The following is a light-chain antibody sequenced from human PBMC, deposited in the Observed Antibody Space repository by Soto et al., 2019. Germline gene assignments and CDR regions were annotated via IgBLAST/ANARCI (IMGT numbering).Light chain of an antibody. CDR3: QQTYVIPQT. CDR1: HSIGSN. J-gene: IGKJ1*01. Sequence: IQLPKSLSTQSATVGDRISIDCRATHSIGSNLCWYQQKPGKAPDLLIYTASTLQSGVPSRFSGSGDATDFTLSISSLQAEDVATYFCQQTYVIPQTFGQGTKVDIK. V-gene: IGKV1-39*01. CDR2: TAS.